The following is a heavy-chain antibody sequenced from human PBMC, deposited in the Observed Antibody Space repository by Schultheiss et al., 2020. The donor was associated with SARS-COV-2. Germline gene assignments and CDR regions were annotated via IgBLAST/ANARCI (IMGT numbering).Heavy chain of an antibody. CDR3: ARAGGYCNDGSCPYHFDY. J-gene: IGHJ4*02. V-gene: IGHV1-18*01. Sequence: ASVKVSCKAAGGTFSTFAIIWVRQAPGQGLEWMGWITPYNGLTKYAQNLQGRVTMTTDTSTSTAYMELRSLRSDDTAVYYCARAGGYCNDGSCPYHFDYWGQGTLVTVSS. D-gene: IGHD2-15*01. CDR2: ITPYNGLT. CDR1: GGTFSTFA.